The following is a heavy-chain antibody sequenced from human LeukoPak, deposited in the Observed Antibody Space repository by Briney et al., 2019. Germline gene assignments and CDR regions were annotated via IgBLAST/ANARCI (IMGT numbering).Heavy chain of an antibody. D-gene: IGHD6-13*01. Sequence: PGGSLRLSCAASGFTFSSYAMSWVRQAPGKGLEWVSAISGSGGSTYYADSVKGRFTISRDNSKNTLYLQMNSLRAEDTAVYYCAKDLSLPYSSSWSFDYWGQGTLVTVSS. CDR3: AKDLSLPYSSSWSFDY. J-gene: IGHJ4*02. CDR1: GFTFSSYA. CDR2: ISGSGGST. V-gene: IGHV3-23*01.